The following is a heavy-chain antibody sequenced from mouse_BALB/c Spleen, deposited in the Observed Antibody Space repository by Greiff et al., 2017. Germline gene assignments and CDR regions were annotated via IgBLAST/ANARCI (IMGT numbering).Heavy chain of an antibody. CDR3: ASRHSSGYGFDY. J-gene: IGHJ2*01. Sequence: QVQLQQSGAELVRPGTSVKVSCKASGYAFTNYLIEWVKQRPGQGLEWIGVINPGSGGTNYNEKFKGKATLTADKSSSTAYMQLSSLTSDDSAVYFCASRHSSGYGFDYWGQGTTLTVSS. V-gene: IGHV1-54*03. D-gene: IGHD3-1*01. CDR1: GYAFTNYL. CDR2: INPGSGGT.